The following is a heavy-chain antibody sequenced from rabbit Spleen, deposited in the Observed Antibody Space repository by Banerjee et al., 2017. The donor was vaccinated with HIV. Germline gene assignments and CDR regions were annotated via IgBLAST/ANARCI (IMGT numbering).Heavy chain of an antibody. CDR3: ARDLVAVIGWNFSL. D-gene: IGHD1-1*01. CDR2: INAITGKA. CDR1: GLDFSGDSY. Sequence: QSLEESGGDLVKPGASLTLTCKASGLDFSGDSYDSYMCWVRQAPGKGLEWIACINAITGKAVYASWAKGRFTFSKTSSTTVTLQMTSLTAADTATYFCARDLVAVIGWNFSLWGPGTLVTVS. J-gene: IGHJ4*01. V-gene: IGHV1S40*01.